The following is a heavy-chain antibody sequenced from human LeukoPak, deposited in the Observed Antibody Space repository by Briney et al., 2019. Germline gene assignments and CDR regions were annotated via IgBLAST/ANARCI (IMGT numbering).Heavy chain of an antibody. J-gene: IGHJ4*02. V-gene: IGHV3-21*01. CDR2: ISSSSSYI. Sequence: GGSLRLSCAASGFTFSSYSMNWVRQAPGKGLEWVSSISSSSSYIYYADSVKGRFTISRDNAKNSLYLQMNSLRADDTAVYYCARVGRDSKYGYFDFWGQGTLVTVSS. CDR1: GFTFSSYS. D-gene: IGHD4-11*01. CDR3: ARVGRDSKYGYFDF.